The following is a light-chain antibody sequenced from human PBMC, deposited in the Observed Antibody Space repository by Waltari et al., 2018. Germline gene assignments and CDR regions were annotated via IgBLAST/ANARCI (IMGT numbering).Light chain of an antibody. CDR1: SPNPGNND. CDR3: AAWDDSLTALM. CDR2: RSL. V-gene: IGLV1-47*01. J-gene: IGLJ3*02. Sequence: QSVLTQPPSPSGTPGQMVTFSCSGSSPNPGNNDVPCYQQLPGTAPNLLIYRSLQRPSGVPGRFSGSKSGTSASLAISGLRSEDEADYYCAAWDDSLTALMFGGGTKVTVL.